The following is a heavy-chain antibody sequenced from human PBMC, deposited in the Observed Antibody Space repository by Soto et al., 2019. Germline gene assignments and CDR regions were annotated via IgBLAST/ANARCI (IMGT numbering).Heavy chain of an antibody. CDR3: ARRIQRDGPDF. CDR1: GFTFSSYR. CDR2: IRSDSAIK. Sequence: EVQLVESGGGLVKPGGSLRLSCAASGFTFSSYRMPWVRQAPGKGLEWVASIRSDSAIKYFADSVQGRFTISRDNAKNSRYVEMNSLSGEDTVVYYCARRIQRDGPDFWGQGTMVTVSS. J-gene: IGHJ4*02. D-gene: IGHD6-25*01. V-gene: IGHV3-21*02.